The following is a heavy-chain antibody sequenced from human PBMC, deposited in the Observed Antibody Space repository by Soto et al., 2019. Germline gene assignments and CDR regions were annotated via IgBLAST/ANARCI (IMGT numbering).Heavy chain of an antibody. CDR2: IDWDDDK. D-gene: IGHD3-22*01. CDR1: GFSLSTSGMC. Sequence: SSPTLVNPTQTLTLTCTFSGFSLSTSGMCVSWIRQPPGKALEWLARIDWDDDKYYSTSLKTRLTISKDTSKNQVVLTMTNMDPVDTATYYCARISTVVTLDAFDIWGQGTMVTVSS. J-gene: IGHJ3*02. V-gene: IGHV2-70*11. CDR3: ARISTVVTLDAFDI.